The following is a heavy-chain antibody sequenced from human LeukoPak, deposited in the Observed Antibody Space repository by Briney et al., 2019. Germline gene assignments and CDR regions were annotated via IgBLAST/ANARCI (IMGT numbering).Heavy chain of an antibody. CDR1: GRSMSSYY. Sequence: PSETLSLTCTVSGRSMSSYYWSWIRQPAGKGLEWIGRIYTSGSTNYNPSLKSRVTMSVDTSKNQFSLKLSSVTAADTAVYYCARDRGCSSTSCYTSKNWFDPWGQGTLVTVSS. J-gene: IGHJ5*02. CDR2: IYTSGST. D-gene: IGHD2-2*02. CDR3: ARDRGCSSTSCYTSKNWFDP. V-gene: IGHV4-4*07.